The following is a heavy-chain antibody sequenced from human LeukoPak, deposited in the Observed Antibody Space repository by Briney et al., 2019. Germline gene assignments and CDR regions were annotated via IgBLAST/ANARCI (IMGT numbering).Heavy chain of an antibody. CDR3: ARVVSGGGPSSYFDY. CDR1: GFTVSSNY. V-gene: IGHV3-53*01. Sequence: GGSLRLSCAASGFTVSSNYMSWARQAPGKGLEWVSVIYSGGSTYYADSVKGRFTISRDNSKNTLYHQMNSLRAEDTAVYYCARVVSGGGPSSYFDYWGQGTLVTVSS. J-gene: IGHJ4*02. CDR2: IYSGGST. D-gene: IGHD5/OR15-5a*01.